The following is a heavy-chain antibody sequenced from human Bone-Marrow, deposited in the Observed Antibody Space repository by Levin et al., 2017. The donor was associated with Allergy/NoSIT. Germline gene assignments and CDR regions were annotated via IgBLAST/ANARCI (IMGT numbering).Heavy chain of an antibody. CDR1: GFPFSSYV. V-gene: IGHV3-23*01. Sequence: GESLKISCAASGFPFSSYVLSWVRPAPGKGLEWVSLISGSGDSTFYADSVTGRFTISRDNSKNTLYLQMNSLRADDTAVYSCATGRYVGSGAIHNSFDFWGHGTLVTVSS. J-gene: IGHJ4*01. CDR2: ISGSGDST. CDR3: ATGRYVGSGAIHNSFDF. D-gene: IGHD3-10*01.